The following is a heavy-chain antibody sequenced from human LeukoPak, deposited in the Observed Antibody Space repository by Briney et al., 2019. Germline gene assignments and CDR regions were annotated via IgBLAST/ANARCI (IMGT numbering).Heavy chain of an antibody. CDR2: ISAYNGNT. D-gene: IGHD6-19*01. Sequence: ASVKVSCKASGNTFTSYAITWVRLAPGQGLEWMGWISAYNGNTNYAQKLQGRVTMTTDTSTSTAYMELRSLRSDDTALYYCARFGLGKHIEVAGIPFDIWGQGTMVTVSS. CDR1: GNTFTSYA. CDR3: ARFGLGKHIEVAGIPFDI. J-gene: IGHJ3*02. V-gene: IGHV1-18*01.